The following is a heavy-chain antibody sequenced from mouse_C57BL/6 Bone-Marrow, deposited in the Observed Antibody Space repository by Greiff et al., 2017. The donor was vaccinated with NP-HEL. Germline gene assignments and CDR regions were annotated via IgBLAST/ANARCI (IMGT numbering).Heavy chain of an antibody. CDR1: GYTFTSYW. V-gene: IGHV1-52*01. Sequence: VQLQQPGAELVRPGSSVKLSCKASGYTFTSYWMHWVKQRPIQGLEWIGNIDPSDSETPYNQKFKDKATLTVDKSSSTAYMQLSSLTSEDSAVYYCARFPITTVVARYFDYWGQGTTLTVSS. J-gene: IGHJ2*01. CDR2: IDPSDSET. D-gene: IGHD1-1*01. CDR3: ARFPITTVVARYFDY.